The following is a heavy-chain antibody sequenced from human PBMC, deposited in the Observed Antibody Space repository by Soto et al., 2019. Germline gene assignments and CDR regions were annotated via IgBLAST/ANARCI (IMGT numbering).Heavy chain of an antibody. CDR2: IYYRGST. CDR1: GVSISSHY. J-gene: IGHJ6*02. D-gene: IGHD1-26*01. V-gene: IGHV4-59*11. Sequence: ETRSLTCPVSGVSISSHYWSWVRQAPGKGLEWIGHIYYRGSTSYNPSLRSRSTISVDTSNNQFSLKLNSVTTADTAVYYCARDGREASGMDVWGQGTKVTVYS. CDR3: ARDGREASGMDV.